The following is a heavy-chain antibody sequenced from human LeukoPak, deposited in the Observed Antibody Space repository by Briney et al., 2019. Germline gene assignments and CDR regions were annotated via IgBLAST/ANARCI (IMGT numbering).Heavy chain of an antibody. J-gene: IGHJ4*02. CDR3: TRDLRWLAYDY. CDR2: IRSKAYGGTT. D-gene: IGHD6-19*01. Sequence: GRSLRLSCTASGFTFGDYAMSWVRQAPGKGLEWVGFIRSKAYGGTTEYAASVKGRFTISRDDSKSIAYLQMNSLETEDTAVYYCTRDLRWLAYDYWGQGTLVTVSS. CDR1: GFTFGDYA. V-gene: IGHV3-49*04.